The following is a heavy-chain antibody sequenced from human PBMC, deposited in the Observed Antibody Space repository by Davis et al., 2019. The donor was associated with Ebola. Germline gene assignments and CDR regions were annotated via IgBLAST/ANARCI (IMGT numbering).Heavy chain of an antibody. V-gene: IGHV3-53*01. CDR2: VYVAGNT. J-gene: IGHJ4*02. D-gene: IGHD6-6*01. CDR3: ARGSSKYSSSSPENDY. CDR1: GFSVRGYY. Sequence: GGSLRLSCAASGFSVRGYYMTGVRQAPGKGLEWVSVVYVAGNTYYADSVKGRFTISRDNAKNTLYLQMNSRRAEDTAVHYCARGSSKYSSSSPENDYWGQGTLVTVSS.